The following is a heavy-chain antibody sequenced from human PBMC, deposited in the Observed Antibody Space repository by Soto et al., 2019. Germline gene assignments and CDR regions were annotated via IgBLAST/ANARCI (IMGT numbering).Heavy chain of an antibody. D-gene: IGHD3-10*01. CDR3: ASGYYYGSGTYYNGLGY. CDR1: GFTFNSYE. Sequence: GGSLRLSCTASGFTFNSYEMNWVRQAPGKGLECISYISSSGTTIHYADSVKGRFTISRDNAKNSLYLQMNSLRAEDTAVYYCASGYYYGSGTYYNGLGYWGQGTLVTVSS. V-gene: IGHV3-48*03. CDR2: ISSSGTTI. J-gene: IGHJ4*02.